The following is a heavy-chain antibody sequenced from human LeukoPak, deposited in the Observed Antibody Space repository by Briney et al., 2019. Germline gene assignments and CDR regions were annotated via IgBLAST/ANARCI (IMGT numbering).Heavy chain of an antibody. D-gene: IGHD5-18*01. CDR1: GGSISSSSAY. V-gene: IGHV4-39*01. Sequence: SETLSLTCTVSGGSISSSSAYWGWIRQPPGKGLEWIGSIYYRKNAYYNPSLKSRVTISADTSKNQFSLTLGPVSATDTAVYYCASPRGFSYGYFDYWGQGTLVTVSS. CDR2: IYYRKNA. J-gene: IGHJ4*02. CDR3: ASPRGFSYGYFDY.